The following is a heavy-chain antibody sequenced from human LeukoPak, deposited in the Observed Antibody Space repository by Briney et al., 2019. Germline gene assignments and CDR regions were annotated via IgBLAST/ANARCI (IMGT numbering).Heavy chain of an antibody. D-gene: IGHD3-22*01. J-gene: IGHJ4*02. CDR3: ARENPSGYYNRPIDY. Sequence: SETLSLTCTVSGGSVSSGSYYWSWIRQPPGTGLEWIGDIYYSGSIKYNPSLKSRVTMSVDTSKNQFSLKLSSVTAADTAIYYCARENPSGYYNRPIDYWGQGTLVTVSS. CDR2: IYYSGSI. CDR1: GGSVSSGSYY. V-gene: IGHV4-61*01.